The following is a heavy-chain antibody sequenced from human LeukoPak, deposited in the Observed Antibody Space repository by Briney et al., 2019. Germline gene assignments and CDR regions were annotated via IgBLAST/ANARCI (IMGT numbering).Heavy chain of an antibody. CDR1: GGSFSGYY. D-gene: IGHD6-6*01. Sequence: NPSETLSLTCAAYGGSFSGYYWSWIRQPPGKGLEWIGEINHSGSTNYNPSLKSRVTISVDTSKNQFSLKLSSVTAADTAVYYCARALSRIAAHGYWGQGTLVTVSS. CDR2: INHSGST. V-gene: IGHV4-34*01. J-gene: IGHJ4*02. CDR3: ARALSRIAAHGY.